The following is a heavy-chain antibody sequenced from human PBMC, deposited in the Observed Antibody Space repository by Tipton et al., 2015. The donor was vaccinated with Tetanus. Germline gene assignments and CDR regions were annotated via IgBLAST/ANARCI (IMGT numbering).Heavy chain of an antibody. CDR1: GGSIRRSAFF. CDR2: IYYSGDT. J-gene: IGHJ5*02. D-gene: IGHD6-6*01. V-gene: IGHV4-31*03. CDR3: ARDQGGGQVVRLNWFGP. Sequence: TLSLTCSVSGGSIRRSAFFWNWVRQPPGKGLEWIGYIYYSGDTYINPSLKSRVTMSVDTSQNQIFLNLSSVTAADTAVYYCARDQGGGQVVRLNWFGPWGQGTLVTVSS.